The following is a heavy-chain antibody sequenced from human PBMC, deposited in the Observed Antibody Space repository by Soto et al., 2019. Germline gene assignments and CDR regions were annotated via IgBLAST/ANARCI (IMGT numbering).Heavy chain of an antibody. J-gene: IGHJ4*02. CDR3: AIARVFCSADLRSHY. V-gene: IGHV3-23*01. CDR2: ITRSGDTS. Sequence: EVQLLQSGGGLVQPGGSLRLSCAGPGFTFSSFALSWLRQAPGKGLEWVSGITRSGDTSYYADSVKGRFIVSRDNSKNTLDLQMDSLRAEDTAVYYCAIARVFCSADLRSHYWGQGTQVIVSS. D-gene: IGHD2-21*01. CDR1: GFTFSSFA.